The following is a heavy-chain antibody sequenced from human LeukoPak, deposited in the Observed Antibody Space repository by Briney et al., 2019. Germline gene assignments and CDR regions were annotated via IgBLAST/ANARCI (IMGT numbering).Heavy chain of an antibody. CDR1: GYTFTSYG. V-gene: IGHV1-18*01. CDR3: ARVAYDFWSGYYYFDY. D-gene: IGHD3-3*01. Sequence: ASVKVSCKASGYTFTSYGISWVRQAPGQGLEWMGWISAYNGNTNYAQKLQGRVTMTTDTSTSTAYMELRSLRSDDTAVYYCARVAYDFWSGYYYFDYWGQGTLVTVSS. CDR2: ISAYNGNT. J-gene: IGHJ4*02.